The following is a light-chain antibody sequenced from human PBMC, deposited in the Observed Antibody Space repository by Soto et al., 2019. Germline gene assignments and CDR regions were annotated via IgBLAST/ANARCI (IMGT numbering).Light chain of an antibody. CDR3: QQSFL. CDR1: QTIYSN. CDR2: AAS. Sequence: DIQMTQSPSSLSASVGDRVTITCRTSQTIYSNLNWYQQKPGKAPKLLIYAASSLQRGVPSRFSGSGSGTEFTLTISSLQPEDFATYYCQQSFLFGPGTKVDIK. J-gene: IGKJ3*01. V-gene: IGKV1-39*01.